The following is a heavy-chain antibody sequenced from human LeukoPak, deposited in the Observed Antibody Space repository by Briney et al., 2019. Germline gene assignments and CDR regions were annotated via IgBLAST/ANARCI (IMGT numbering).Heavy chain of an antibody. CDR1: GGSISIFY. V-gene: IGHV4-59*01. D-gene: IGHD6-19*01. CDR2: IYYSGTT. CDR3: ARIDAVAATPTSFDY. Sequence: SETLSLTRTVSGGSISIFYWSWIRQPPGKGLEWIGDIYYSGTTNYNPSLKSRVTISLDTSKNQFSLRLSSVTAADTAVYYCARIDAVAATPTSFDYWGQGTLVTVSS. J-gene: IGHJ4*02.